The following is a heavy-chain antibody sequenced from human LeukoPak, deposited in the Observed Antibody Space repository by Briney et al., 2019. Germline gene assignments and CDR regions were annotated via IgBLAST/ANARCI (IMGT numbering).Heavy chain of an antibody. CDR2: ISANGGET. J-gene: IGHJ4*02. D-gene: IGHD5-12*01. Sequence: GGSLRLSCAASGFTFSIYAMNWVRQAPGKGLEWVSSISANGGETHYADSVKGRFTISRDNSKNTLYLQINNPRVEDTAVYYCARDGGLRYRFDYWGQGTLVTVSS. V-gene: IGHV3-23*01. CDR1: GFTFSIYA. CDR3: ARDGGLRYRFDY.